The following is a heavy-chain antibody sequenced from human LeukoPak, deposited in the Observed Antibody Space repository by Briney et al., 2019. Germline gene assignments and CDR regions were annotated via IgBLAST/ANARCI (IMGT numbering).Heavy chain of an antibody. V-gene: IGHV3-23*01. D-gene: IGHD6-13*01. CDR3: AKNPAYSSSWYSN. CDR1: GFTFSRYA. J-gene: IGHJ4*02. CDR2: ISGSGGST. Sequence: PGGSLRLSCAASGFTFSRYAMSWVRQAPGKGLEWVSAISGSGGSTYYADPVKGRFTISRDNSKNTLYLQMNSLRAEDTAVYYCAKNPAYSSSWYSNWGQGTLVTVSS.